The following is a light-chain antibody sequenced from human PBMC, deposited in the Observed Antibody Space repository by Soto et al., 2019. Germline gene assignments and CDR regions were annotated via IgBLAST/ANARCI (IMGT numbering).Light chain of an antibody. CDR1: QSVSSN. CDR2: GAS. CDR3: QQYNNWPFPSWT. V-gene: IGKV3-15*01. J-gene: IGKJ1*01. Sequence: EIVMTQSPATLSVSPGERATLSCRASQSVSSNLAWYQQKPGQAPRLLIYGASTRATGILVRFSGSGSRTEFTLTISSLQSEDFAVYYCQQYNNWPFPSWTFGQGTKLEIK.